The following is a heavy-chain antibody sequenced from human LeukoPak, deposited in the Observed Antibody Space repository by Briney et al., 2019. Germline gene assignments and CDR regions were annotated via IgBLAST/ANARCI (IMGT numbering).Heavy chain of an antibody. CDR3: ARNPADYDILTGYPYYFDC. Sequence: GASVKVSCKASGGTFSSYAISWVRQAPGQGLEWMGGIIPIFGTANYAQKFQGRVTITADESTSTAYMELSSLRSEDTAVYYCARNPADYDILTGYPYYFDCWGQGTLVTVSS. V-gene: IGHV1-69*13. CDR2: IIPIFGTA. CDR1: GGTFSSYA. D-gene: IGHD3-9*01. J-gene: IGHJ4*02.